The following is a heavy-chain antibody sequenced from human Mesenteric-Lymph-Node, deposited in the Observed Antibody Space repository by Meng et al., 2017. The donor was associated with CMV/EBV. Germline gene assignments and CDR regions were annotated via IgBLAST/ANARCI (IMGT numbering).Heavy chain of an antibody. Sequence: GGSLRLSCKASGFTFSNYDVKWVRQAPGKGLEWVSGINWNSGSTGYANSVKGRFTISRDNAKNSLFLQMNSLRAEDTAVYYCAKDEGSHGSWPQNHFDYWGQGTLVTVSS. D-gene: IGHD6-13*01. CDR2: INWNSGST. CDR1: GFTFSNYD. V-gene: IGHV3-20*04. J-gene: IGHJ4*02. CDR3: AKDEGSHGSWPQNHFDY.